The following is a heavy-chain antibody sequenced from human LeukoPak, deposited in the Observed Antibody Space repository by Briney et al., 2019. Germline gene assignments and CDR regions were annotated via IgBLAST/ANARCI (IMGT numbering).Heavy chain of an antibody. V-gene: IGHV4-39*01. J-gene: IGHJ4*02. D-gene: IGHD3-10*01. CDR3: ASTGGSGSYQSDY. CDR1: GGSISSSSYY. Sequence: SETLSLTCTVSGGSISSSSYYWGWIRQPPGKGLEWIGSIYYSGSTYYNPSLKSRATISVDTSKNQFSLKLSSVTAADTAVYYCASTGGSGSYQSDYWGQGTLVTVSS. CDR2: IYYSGST.